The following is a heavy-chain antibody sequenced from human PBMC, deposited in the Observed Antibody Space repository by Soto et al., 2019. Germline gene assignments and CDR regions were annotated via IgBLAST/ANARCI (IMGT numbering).Heavy chain of an antibody. D-gene: IGHD3-10*01. CDR1: GLSVSNHW. J-gene: IGHJ5*02. CDR2: INQDGSDK. Sequence: EVQLVESGGGLVQPGGSLRLSCAASGLSVSNHWMTWVRQVSGKGLEWVANINQDGSDKYYAESVKGRFTISRDDVKNSLSLQMNSLRVEDTAVYYCARSCRHTLDPWGQGALVTVSS. CDR3: ARSCRHTLDP. V-gene: IGHV3-7*01.